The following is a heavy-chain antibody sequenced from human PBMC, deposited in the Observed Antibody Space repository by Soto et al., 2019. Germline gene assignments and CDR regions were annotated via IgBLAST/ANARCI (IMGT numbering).Heavy chain of an antibody. Sequence: TLSLTCTVSGGSISSGGYYWSWIRQHPGKGLEWIGYIYYSGSTYYNPSLKSRVTISVDTSKNQFSLKLSSVTAADTAVYYCASGSIAARRGEYYFDYWGQGTLVTVSS. D-gene: IGHD6-6*01. J-gene: IGHJ4*02. CDR2: IYYSGST. CDR3: ASGSIAARRGEYYFDY. CDR1: GGSISSGGYY. V-gene: IGHV4-31*03.